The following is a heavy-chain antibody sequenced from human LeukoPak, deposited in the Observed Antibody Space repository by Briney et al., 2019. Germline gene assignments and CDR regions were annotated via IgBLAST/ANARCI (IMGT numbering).Heavy chain of an antibody. CDR1: GFTFSNHG. V-gene: IGHV3-30*02. Sequence: GGSLRLSCAASGFTFSNHGMHWVRQAPARGLEWVTYIRYDGGNEQYAESVKGRFTISRDNSKNTVDLQMNSLRVEDTAVDYCVKGGNTAIVGATSFDYWGQGTLVTVSS. D-gene: IGHD1-26*01. J-gene: IGHJ4*02. CDR2: IRYDGGNE. CDR3: VKGGNTAIVGATSFDY.